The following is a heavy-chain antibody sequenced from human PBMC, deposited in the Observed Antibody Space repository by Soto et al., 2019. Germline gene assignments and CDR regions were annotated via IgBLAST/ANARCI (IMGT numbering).Heavy chain of an antibody. D-gene: IGHD1-26*01. J-gene: IGHJ4*02. CDR3: GRGRSGQIVVFY. V-gene: IGHV4-31*03. CDR2: IYFSGST. Sequence: PSETLSLTCTVSGASINSGGYYWSWIRQLPGKGLEWIGYIYFSGSTYYNPSLESRVTISLDTSQNQFSLNLSPDDTGVYYCGRGRSGQIVVFYWGQGTPVTVSS. CDR1: GASINSGGYY.